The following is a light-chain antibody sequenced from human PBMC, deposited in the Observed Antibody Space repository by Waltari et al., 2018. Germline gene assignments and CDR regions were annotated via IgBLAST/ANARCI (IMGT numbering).Light chain of an antibody. Sequence: DIQMTQSPSTLSAFVGDRVASTCRASQSVSTWLAWFQQKPGKAPKLVVYKASTLESGVPSRFSGRGSGTEFTLTISSLQPDDFATYYCQQYNSRSPWTFGQGTKVEIK. V-gene: IGKV1-5*03. J-gene: IGKJ1*01. CDR3: QQYNSRSPWT. CDR1: QSVSTW. CDR2: KAS.